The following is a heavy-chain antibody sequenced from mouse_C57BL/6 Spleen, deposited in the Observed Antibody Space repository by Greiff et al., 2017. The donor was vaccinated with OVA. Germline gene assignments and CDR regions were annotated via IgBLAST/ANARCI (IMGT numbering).Heavy chain of an antibody. D-gene: IGHD2-4*01. V-gene: IGHV1-50*01. Sequence: QVQLQQPGAELVKPGASVKLSCKASGYTFTSYWMQWVKQRPGQGLEWIGEIDPSDSYTNYNQKFKGKATLTVDTSSSTAYMQRSSLTSEDSAVYYCARRGDYDRTGRFAYWGQGTLVTVSA. CDR1: GYTFTSYW. CDR2: IDPSDSYT. J-gene: IGHJ3*01. CDR3: ARRGDYDRTGRFAY.